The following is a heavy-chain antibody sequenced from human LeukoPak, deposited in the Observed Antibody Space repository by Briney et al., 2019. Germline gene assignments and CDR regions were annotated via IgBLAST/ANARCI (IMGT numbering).Heavy chain of an antibody. CDR3: ARGYYDRRYFDY. V-gene: IGHV4-59*01. D-gene: IGHD3-22*01. CDR2: ICYSGST. Sequence: SETLSLTCTVSGGSISSYYWSWIRQPPGKGLEWIGYICYSGSTNYNPSLKSRVTISVDTSKNQFSLKLSSVTAADTAVYYCARGYYDRRYFDYWGQGTLVTVSS. J-gene: IGHJ4*02. CDR1: GGSISSYY.